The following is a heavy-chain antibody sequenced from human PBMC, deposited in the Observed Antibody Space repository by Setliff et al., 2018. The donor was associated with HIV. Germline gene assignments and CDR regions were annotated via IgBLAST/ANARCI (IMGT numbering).Heavy chain of an antibody. V-gene: IGHV4-34*01. CDR1: GGSFSGYY. CDR2: INHSGST. J-gene: IGHJ6*04. Sequence: LSLTCAVYGGSFSGYYWSWIRQPPGKGLEWIGEINHSGSTNYNPSLKSRVTISVDTSKNQFSLKLSSVTAADTAVYYCATSPRPADLDVWGKGTTVTVSS. CDR3: ATSPRPADLDV.